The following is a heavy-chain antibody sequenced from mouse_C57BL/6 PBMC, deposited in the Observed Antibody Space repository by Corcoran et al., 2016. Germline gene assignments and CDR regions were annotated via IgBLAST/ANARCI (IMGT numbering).Heavy chain of an antibody. CDR3: ARGGTYSNPAWFAY. J-gene: IGHJ3*01. CDR1: GYTFTDYY. Sequence: EVQLQQSGPERVKPGASVKISCKASGYTFTDYYMNWVKQSHGKSLEWIGDINPNNGGTSYNQKFKGKATLTVDKSSSTAYMELRSLTSEDSAVYYCARGGTYSNPAWFAYWGQGTLVTVSA. V-gene: IGHV1-26*01. D-gene: IGHD2-5*01. CDR2: INPNNGGT.